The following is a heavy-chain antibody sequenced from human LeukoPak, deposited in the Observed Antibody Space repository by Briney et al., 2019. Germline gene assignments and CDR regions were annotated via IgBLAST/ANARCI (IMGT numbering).Heavy chain of an antibody. CDR2: IKPDGSEK. V-gene: IGHV3-7*03. J-gene: IGHJ4*02. CDR3: ARGQYIDGLSY. CDR1: GFTFSTYW. D-gene: IGHD5-24*01. Sequence: PGGSLRLSCAASGFTFSTYWMTWVRQAPGKGLEWVAIIKPDGSEKYYVDSVKGRFTISRDNAENSLFPQMNGLRPEDTAVFYCARGQYIDGLSYWGQGTLVTVSS.